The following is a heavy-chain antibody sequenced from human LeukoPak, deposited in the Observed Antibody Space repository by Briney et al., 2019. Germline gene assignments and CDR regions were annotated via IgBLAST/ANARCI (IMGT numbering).Heavy chain of an antibody. CDR2: IYPGVSYT. J-gene: IGHJ4*02. D-gene: IGHD1-7*01. CDR1: GYSFTSYW. Sequence: GESLKISCKGSGYSFTSYWIGWVRQMPGKSLEGMGIIYPGVSYTRYSPSFQGQVTISADKSISTAYLQWSSLKASDTAMYYCATAITGTTVAFAYWGQGTLVTVSS. CDR3: ATAITGTTVAFAY. V-gene: IGHV5-51*01.